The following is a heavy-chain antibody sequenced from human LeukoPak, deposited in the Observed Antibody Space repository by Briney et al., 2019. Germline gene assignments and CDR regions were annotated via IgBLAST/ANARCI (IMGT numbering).Heavy chain of an antibody. V-gene: IGHV3-7*01. J-gene: IGHJ6*04. Sequence: GGSLRLSWAASGFTFSSYWMSWVRQAPGKGLEWVANIKQDGSEKYYVDSVKGRFTISRDNAKNSLYLQMNSLRAEDTAVYYCARDSVAGTPYYYYYGMDVWGKGTTVTVSS. CDR1: GFTFSSYW. CDR2: IKQDGSEK. D-gene: IGHD6-19*01. CDR3: ARDSVAGTPYYYYYGMDV.